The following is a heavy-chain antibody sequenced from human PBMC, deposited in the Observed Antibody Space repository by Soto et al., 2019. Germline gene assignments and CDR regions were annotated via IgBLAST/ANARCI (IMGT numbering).Heavy chain of an antibody. J-gene: IGHJ6*02. CDR3: AREGVIRFLEWLLTDPYGMDV. D-gene: IGHD3-3*01. CDR2: ISYDGSNK. Sequence: GSLRLSCAASGFTFSSYAMHWVRQAPGKGLEWVAVISYDGSNKYYADSVKGRFTISRDNSKNTLYLQMNSLRAEDTAVYYCAREGVIRFLEWLLTDPYGMDVWGQGTTVTVSS. V-gene: IGHV3-30-3*01. CDR1: GFTFSSYA.